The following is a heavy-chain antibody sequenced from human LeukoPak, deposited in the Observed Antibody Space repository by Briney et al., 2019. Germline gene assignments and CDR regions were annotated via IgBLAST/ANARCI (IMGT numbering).Heavy chain of an antibody. CDR3: ARDTRQLWLEN. CDR1: GGSISSGDYY. V-gene: IGHV4-30-4*01. J-gene: IGHJ4*02. D-gene: IGHD3-10*01. CDR2: IYYSGST. Sequence: SETLSLTCTVSGGSISSGDYYWSWIRQPPGKGLEWIGYIYYSGSTYYNPSLKSRVTISVDKSKNQFSLKLSSVTAADTAVYYCARDTRQLWLENWGQGTLVTVSS.